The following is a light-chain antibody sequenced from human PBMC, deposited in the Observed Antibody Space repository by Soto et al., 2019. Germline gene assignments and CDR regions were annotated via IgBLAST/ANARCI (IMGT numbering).Light chain of an antibody. Sequence: SYELTQPPSVSVSPGQTASITCSGDKLGDKYACWYQQKPGQSPVLVIYQDSKRPSGIPERFSGSNSGNTATLTISGTQAMDEADHYCQAWDRSTVVFGGGTKLTVL. V-gene: IGLV3-1*01. CDR3: QAWDRSTVV. J-gene: IGLJ2*01. CDR1: KLGDKY. CDR2: QDS.